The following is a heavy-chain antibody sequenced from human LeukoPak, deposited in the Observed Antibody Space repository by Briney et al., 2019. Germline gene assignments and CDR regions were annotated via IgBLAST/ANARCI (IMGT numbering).Heavy chain of an antibody. J-gene: IGHJ5*02. Sequence: SVKVSCKASGGTFSSYAISWVRQAPGQGLELMGGIIPIFGTANYAQKFQGRVTITTDESTSTAYMELSSLRSEDTAVYYCARLKGSILTGYWFDPWGQGTLVTVSS. CDR2: IIPIFGTA. D-gene: IGHD3-9*01. CDR3: ARLKGSILTGYWFDP. CDR1: GGTFSSYA. V-gene: IGHV1-69*05.